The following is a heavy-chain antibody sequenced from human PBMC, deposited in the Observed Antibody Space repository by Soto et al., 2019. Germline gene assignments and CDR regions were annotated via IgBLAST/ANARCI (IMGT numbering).Heavy chain of an antibody. CDR2: IYSDGSAT. V-gene: IGHV3-74*03. CDR1: GFTFSSYG. D-gene: IGHD4-17*01. Sequence: QPGGSLRLSCAASGFTFSSYGMHWFRQAPGKGLVWVARIYSDGSATTYADSVKGRFTISRDNSKNTLYLQMNSLRADDTAVYYCSRGNYGGFDYWGKGNLVTVYS. CDR3: SRGNYGGFDY. J-gene: IGHJ4*02.